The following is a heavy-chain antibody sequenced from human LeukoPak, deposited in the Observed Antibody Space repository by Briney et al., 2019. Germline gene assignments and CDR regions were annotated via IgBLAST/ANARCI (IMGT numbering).Heavy chain of an antibody. V-gene: IGHV3-23*01. CDR1: GFSFSSYG. Sequence: GGSLRLSCAASGFSFSSYGMSWVRQAPGKGLEWVSSISGHGGVTYYADSVKGRVTISRDNSNNTLHLQMNSLRAEDTAVYYCAKVSYITMRVVVITGFGYWGQGTLVTVSS. D-gene: IGHD3-22*01. CDR3: AKVSYITMRVVVITGFGY. CDR2: ISGHGGVT. J-gene: IGHJ4*02.